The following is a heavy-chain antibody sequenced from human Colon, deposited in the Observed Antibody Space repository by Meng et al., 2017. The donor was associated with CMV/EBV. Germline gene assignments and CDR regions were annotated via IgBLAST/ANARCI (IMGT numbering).Heavy chain of an antibody. CDR2: ISGSGSAI. V-gene: IGHV3-11*01. CDR1: GFTFSDYY. D-gene: IGHD3-10*01. Sequence: GESLKISCAASGFTFSDYYMTWIRQAPGKGLERVSYISGSGSAIYYADSVKGRFTISRDNAKNSLFLQMDSLRAEDTAVYYCARDGQELGVRARGPFDYWGQGTLVTVSS. J-gene: IGHJ4*02. CDR3: ARDGQELGVRARGPFDY.